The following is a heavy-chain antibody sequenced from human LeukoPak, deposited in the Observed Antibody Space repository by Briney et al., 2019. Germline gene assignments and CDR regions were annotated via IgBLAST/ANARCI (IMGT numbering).Heavy chain of an antibody. D-gene: IGHD1-7*01. CDR1: GVSISSSTYY. CDR2: IYYSGST. V-gene: IGHV4-39*01. CDR3: ARHHGAAGTTPWFDP. Sequence: SSETLSLTCTVSGVSISSSTYYWGWIRQPPGKGLEWIGSIYYSGSTYYNPSLKSRVTISVDTSKNQFSLKLSSVTAADTAVYYCARHHGAAGTTPWFDPWGQGTLVTVSS. J-gene: IGHJ5*02.